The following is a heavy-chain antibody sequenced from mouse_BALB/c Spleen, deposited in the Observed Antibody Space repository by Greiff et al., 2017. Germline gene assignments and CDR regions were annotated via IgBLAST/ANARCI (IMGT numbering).Heavy chain of an antibody. D-gene: IGHD1-1*01. J-gene: IGHJ3*01. CDR1: GFDFSRYW. CDR3: ARAYYYGSSSAWFAY. CDR2: INPDSSTI. Sequence: EVQVVESGGGLVQPGGSLKLSCAASGFDFSRYWMSWVRQAPGKGLEWIGEINPDSSTINYTPSLKDKFIISRDNAKNTLYLQMSKVRSEDTALYYCARAYYYGSSSAWFAYWGQGTLVTVSA. V-gene: IGHV4-1*02.